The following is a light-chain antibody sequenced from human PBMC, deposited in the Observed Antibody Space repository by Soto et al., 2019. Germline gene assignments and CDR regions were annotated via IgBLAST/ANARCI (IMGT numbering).Light chain of an antibody. CDR2: SAS. Sequence: DIQLTQSPSFLSASVGDRVTITCRATQDISSYLAWYQQKPGKAPNLLIHSASTLRGGVSSRFGGSGSGTEFTLTISSLQPVDLATYYCQQGNSYPLTFGGGTKVDIK. CDR3: QQGNSYPLT. V-gene: IGKV1-9*01. CDR1: QDISSY. J-gene: IGKJ4*01.